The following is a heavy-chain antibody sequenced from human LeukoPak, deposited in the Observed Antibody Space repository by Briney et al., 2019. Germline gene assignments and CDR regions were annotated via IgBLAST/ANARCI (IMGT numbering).Heavy chain of an antibody. CDR3: ARWGYYGSGSYFKSDY. D-gene: IGHD3-10*01. J-gene: IGHJ4*02. CDR2: ISVYNGKT. Sequence: ASVKVSCKASGYIFTNYGISWVRQAPGQGLEWMGWISVYNGKTNYAQKLQGRVTMTTDTSTSTAYMELRSLRSDDTAVYYCARWGYYGSGSYFKSDYWGQGTLVTVSS. CDR1: GYIFTNYG. V-gene: IGHV1-18*01.